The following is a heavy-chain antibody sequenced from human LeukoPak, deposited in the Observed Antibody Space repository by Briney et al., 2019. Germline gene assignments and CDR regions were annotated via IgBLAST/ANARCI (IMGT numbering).Heavy chain of an antibody. CDR3: ARIDPYDFWSGYGTGFDY. Sequence: PSETLSLTCTVSGGFISSYYWSWIRQPPGKGLEWIGYIYYSGSTNYNPSLKSRVTISVDTSKNQFSLKLSSVTAADTAAYYCARIDPYDFWSGYGTGFDYWGQGTLVTVSS. D-gene: IGHD3-3*01. J-gene: IGHJ4*02. V-gene: IGHV4-59*01. CDR2: IYYSGST. CDR1: GGFISSYY.